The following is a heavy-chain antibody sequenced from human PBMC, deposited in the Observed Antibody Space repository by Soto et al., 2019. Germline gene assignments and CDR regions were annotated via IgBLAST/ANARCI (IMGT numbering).Heavy chain of an antibody. CDR1: GGSISSYY. J-gene: IGHJ4*02. CDR2: VYYSGST. V-gene: IGHV4-59*12. Sequence: PSETLSLTCTVSGGSISSYYWTWIRQPPGKGLEWIGYVYYSGSTNYNPSLKSRVTISIDTSKNQFSLKLSSVTAADTAVYYCARDPGYCSDGSCYYFDYWGQGTLVT. CDR3: ARDPGYCSDGSCYYFDY. D-gene: IGHD2-15*01.